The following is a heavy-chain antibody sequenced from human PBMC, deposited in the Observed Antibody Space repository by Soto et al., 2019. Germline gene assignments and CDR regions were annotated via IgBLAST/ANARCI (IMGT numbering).Heavy chain of an antibody. Sequence: PSETLSLTCAVSGGSISNGGYSWSWIRQPPGKGLEWIGYIYHSGSAYYNPSLKSRVTISVDGSKNQFSLQLKSVTAADTAIYYCARSDLRSGYYYWGQGTLVTVSS. V-gene: IGHV4-30-2*01. CDR3: ARSDLRSGYYY. CDR1: GGSISNGGYS. J-gene: IGHJ4*02. CDR2: IYHSGSA. D-gene: IGHD3-22*01.